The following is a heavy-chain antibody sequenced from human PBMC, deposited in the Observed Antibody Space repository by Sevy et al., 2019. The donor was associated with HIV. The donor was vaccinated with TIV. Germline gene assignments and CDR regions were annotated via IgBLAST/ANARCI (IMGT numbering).Heavy chain of an antibody. D-gene: IGHD1-26*01. J-gene: IGHJ2*01. V-gene: IGHV3-30*18. CDR3: AKRSYYGFSNWYLDL. CDR1: GFTFSTYA. Sequence: GGSLRLSCEASGFTFSTYAMHWVRQAPGKGLEWVAVISYDGSKIYSGESVKGRFTISRDNSKNTLYLQMESLRAEDWAVYYCAKRSYYGFSNWYLDLWGRGTLVTVSS. CDR2: ISYDGSKI.